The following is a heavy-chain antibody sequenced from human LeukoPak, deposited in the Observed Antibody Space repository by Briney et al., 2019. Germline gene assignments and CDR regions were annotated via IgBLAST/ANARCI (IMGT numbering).Heavy chain of an antibody. J-gene: IGHJ6*03. V-gene: IGHV1-69*06. CDR3: ARIQGSSGLWRDYYYYYMDV. D-gene: IGHD6-19*01. Sequence: ASVKVSCKASGGTFSSYAISWVRQAPGQGLEWMGGIIPIFGTANYAQKFQGRVTITADKSTSTAYTELSSLRSEDTAVYYCARIQGSSGLWRDYYYYYMDVWGKGTTVTVSS. CDR2: IIPIFGTA. CDR1: GGTFSSYA.